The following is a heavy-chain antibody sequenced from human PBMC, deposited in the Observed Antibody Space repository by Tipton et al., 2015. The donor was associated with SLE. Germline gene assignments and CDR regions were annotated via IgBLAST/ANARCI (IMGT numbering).Heavy chain of an antibody. Sequence: GLVKPSETLSLTCTVSGGSISSYYWSWIRQPPGKGLEWIGYISYSGSTNYNPSLKSRVTISVDTSKNQFSLKLSSVTAADTAVYYCALQYDSWGYYWFWGQGTLVTVSS. V-gene: IGHV4-59*01. D-gene: IGHD3-22*01. J-gene: IGHJ4*02. CDR1: GGSISSYY. CDR2: ISYSGST. CDR3: ALQYDSWGYYWF.